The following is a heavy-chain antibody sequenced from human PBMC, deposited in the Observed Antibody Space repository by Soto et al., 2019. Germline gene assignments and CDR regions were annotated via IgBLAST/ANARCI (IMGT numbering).Heavy chain of an antibody. CDR3: TTDPTGGWFDP. J-gene: IGHJ5*02. D-gene: IGHD4-17*01. V-gene: IGHV4-39*03. CDR2: IYYSGST. Sequence: SETLSLTCTVSGGSISSSSYYWGWIRQPPGKGLEWIGSIYYSGSTYYNPSLKSRVTISVDTSKNQFSLKLSSVTAADTALYYCTTDPTGGWFDPWGQGTLVTVSS. CDR1: GGSISSSSYY.